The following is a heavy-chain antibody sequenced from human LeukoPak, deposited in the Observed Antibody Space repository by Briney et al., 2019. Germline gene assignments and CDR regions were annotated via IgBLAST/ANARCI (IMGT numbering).Heavy chain of an antibody. CDR2: IYPGDSDT. J-gene: IGHJ4*02. CDR3: ASSYYDSSGYYFYY. CDR1: GYTFTSYG. D-gene: IGHD3-22*01. V-gene: IGHV5-51*01. Sequence: GASVKVSCKACGYTFTSYGISWVRQMPGKGLEWMGIIYPGDSDTRYSPSFQGQVTISADKSISTAYLQWSSLKASDTAMYYCASSYYDSSGYYFYYWGQGTLVTVSS.